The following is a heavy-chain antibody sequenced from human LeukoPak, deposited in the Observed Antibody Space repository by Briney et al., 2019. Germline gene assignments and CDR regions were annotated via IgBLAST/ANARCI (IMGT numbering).Heavy chain of an antibody. J-gene: IGHJ4*02. V-gene: IGHV1-18*01. Sequence: ASVKVSCKASGYTFTSYGINWVRQAPGQGLEWMGWINPNSGGTNYAQNLQGRVTMTTDTSTSTAYMELRSLRSDDTAVYYCARQGYGGHSQGAADYWGQGTLVTVSS. CDR3: ARQGYGGHSQGAADY. D-gene: IGHD4-23*01. CDR1: GYTFTSYG. CDR2: INPNSGGT.